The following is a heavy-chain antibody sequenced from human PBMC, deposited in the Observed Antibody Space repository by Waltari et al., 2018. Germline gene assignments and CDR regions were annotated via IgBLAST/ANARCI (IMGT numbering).Heavy chain of an antibody. CDR3: AKVISGAVAFEN. CDR2: INPNTGGR. CDR1: SYRLTDYY. J-gene: IGHJ4*02. Sequence: QVQRGRSGAEGQNPGAPVKVCCKTSSYRLTDYYMHWMRQAPGQGLEWMGWINPNTGGRNDPQTFPGRVTMTMDTPISTAYMERSRLSSYDTAVYYCAKVISGAVAFENWGQGTLVTVSS. V-gene: IGHV1-2*02. D-gene: IGHD6-19*01.